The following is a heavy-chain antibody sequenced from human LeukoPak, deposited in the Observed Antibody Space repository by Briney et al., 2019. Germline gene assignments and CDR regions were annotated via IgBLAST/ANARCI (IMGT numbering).Heavy chain of an antibody. V-gene: IGHV4-39*02. Sequence: SETLSLTCTVSGGSISSSSYYWGWIRQPPGKGLEWTGSIYYSGSTYYNPSLKSRVTISVDTSRNQISLKLSSVTAADTAVYYCARDDVGITAVGSVWGQGTLVTVSS. CDR3: ARDDVGITAVGSV. CDR1: GGSISSSSYY. CDR2: IYYSGST. J-gene: IGHJ4*02. D-gene: IGHD6-13*01.